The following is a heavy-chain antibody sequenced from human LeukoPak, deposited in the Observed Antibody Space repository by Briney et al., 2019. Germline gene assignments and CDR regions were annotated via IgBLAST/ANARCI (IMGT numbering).Heavy chain of an antibody. J-gene: IGHJ6*02. Sequence: GGSLRLSCAASGFTFSHYGMHWVRQAPGKGLEWVAIIWFDGSEKYYADSAKGRFTVSRDNSKNTLYLQMDSLRADDTAVYYCAKDCYAGSGSYCHYGMDVWGQGTTVTVSS. CDR1: GFTFSHYG. V-gene: IGHV3-33*03. CDR2: IWFDGSEK. D-gene: IGHD3-10*01. CDR3: AKDCYAGSGSYCHYGMDV.